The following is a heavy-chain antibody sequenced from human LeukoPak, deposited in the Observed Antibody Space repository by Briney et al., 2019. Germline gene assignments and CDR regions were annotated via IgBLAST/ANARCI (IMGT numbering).Heavy chain of an antibody. V-gene: IGHV4-4*07. D-gene: IGHD2-15*01. Sequence: PSETLSLTCTVSGGSISNYYWSWIRQPAGKGLEWIGRIYTSESINYNPILKSRITMSVDTSKNQISLRLSSVTAADTAVYFCARDDLVYSVHRGMDVWGRGITVTVSS. CDR2: IYTSESI. CDR1: GGSISNYY. CDR3: ARDDLVYSVHRGMDV. J-gene: IGHJ6*02.